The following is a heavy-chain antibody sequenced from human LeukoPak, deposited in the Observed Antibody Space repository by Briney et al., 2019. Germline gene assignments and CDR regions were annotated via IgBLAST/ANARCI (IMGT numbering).Heavy chain of an antibody. CDR1: GYTVTNYG. CDR2: ISAYNGNT. CDR3: ARDDCSGGSCHYYYYGMDV. V-gene: IGHV1-18*01. J-gene: IGHJ6*02. Sequence: ASVTVSCMASGYTVTNYGISWVRQAPGPGLEWMGWISAYNGNTNYAQKLQGRVTMTTDTSTSTAYMELRSLRSDDTAVYYCARDDCSGGSCHYYYYGMDVWGQGTTVTVSS. D-gene: IGHD2-15*01.